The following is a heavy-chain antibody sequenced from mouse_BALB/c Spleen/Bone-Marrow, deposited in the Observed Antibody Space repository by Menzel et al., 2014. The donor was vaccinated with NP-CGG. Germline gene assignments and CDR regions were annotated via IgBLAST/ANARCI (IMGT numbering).Heavy chain of an antibody. V-gene: IGHV5-17*02. CDR1: GFTFSSFG. CDR2: ISSGSSTV. CDR3: ARSGSSSGYFDY. Sequence: EVQVVESRGGLVQPGGSRKLSCAASGFTFSSFGMHWVRQAPEKGLEWVAYISSGSSTVYYADKVMGRFTISRDNPKNTLFLQMTSLRSEDTAMYYCARSGSSSGYFDYWGQGTTLTVSS. D-gene: IGHD1-1*01. J-gene: IGHJ2*01.